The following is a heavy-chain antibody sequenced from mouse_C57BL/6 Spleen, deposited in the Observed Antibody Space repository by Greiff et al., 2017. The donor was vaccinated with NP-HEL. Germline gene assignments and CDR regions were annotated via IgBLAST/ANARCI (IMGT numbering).Heavy chain of an antibody. V-gene: IGHV5-17*01. J-gene: IGHJ4*01. CDR1: GFTFSDYG. CDR2: ISSGSSTI. CDR3: ARYYSNYAYYAMDY. D-gene: IGHD2-5*01. Sequence: EVQLQESGGGLVKPGGSLKLSCAASGFTFSDYGMHWVRQAPEKGLEWVAYISSGSSTIYYADTVKGRFTISRDNAKNTLFLQMTSLRSEDTAMYYCARYYSNYAYYAMDYWGQGTSVTVSS.